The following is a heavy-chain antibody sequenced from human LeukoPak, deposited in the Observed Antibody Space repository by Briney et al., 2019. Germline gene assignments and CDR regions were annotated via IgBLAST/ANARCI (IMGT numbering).Heavy chain of an antibody. Sequence: GASVKVSCKASGYTFTGYYMHWVRQAPGQGLEWMGWINPKSGGTNYAQKFQGRVTMTRDTSISTAYMELSRLRSDDAAVYYCATGQSYTYYYDSSGLDYFDYWGQGTLVTVSS. V-gene: IGHV1-2*02. D-gene: IGHD3-22*01. CDR2: INPKSGGT. J-gene: IGHJ4*02. CDR1: GYTFTGYY. CDR3: ATGQSYTYYYDSSGLDYFDY.